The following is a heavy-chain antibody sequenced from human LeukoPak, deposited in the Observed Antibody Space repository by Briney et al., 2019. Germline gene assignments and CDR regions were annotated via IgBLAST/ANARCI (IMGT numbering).Heavy chain of an antibody. Sequence: GGSLRLSCAASGFTFSRYWMSWVRQAPGSGPEWVANIDQDGRTKYYVASVRGRFTISRDNAENSLYLQMNSLRAEDTAVYYCTRDSQGSRTYSVDYWGQGTLVTVSS. CDR3: TRDSQGSRTYSVDY. CDR1: GFTFSRYW. J-gene: IGHJ4*02. D-gene: IGHD3-10*01. V-gene: IGHV3-7*03. CDR2: IDQDGRTK.